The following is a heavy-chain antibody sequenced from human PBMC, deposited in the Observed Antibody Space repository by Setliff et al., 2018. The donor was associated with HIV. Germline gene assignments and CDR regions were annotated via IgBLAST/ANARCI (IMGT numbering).Heavy chain of an antibody. CDR1: GDSISSGSYY. J-gene: IGHJ4*02. D-gene: IGHD3-22*01. CDR2: IYTSGTT. Sequence: SETLSLTCTVSGDSISSGSYYWSWIRQPAGKGLGWIGRIYTSGTTNYNPSLKSRVTISVDTSKNQFSLSLTSVTAADTAVYYCARVRLTMIMMVDYFDQWGQGTLVTAPQ. CDR3: ARVRLTMIMMVDYFDQ. V-gene: IGHV4-61*02.